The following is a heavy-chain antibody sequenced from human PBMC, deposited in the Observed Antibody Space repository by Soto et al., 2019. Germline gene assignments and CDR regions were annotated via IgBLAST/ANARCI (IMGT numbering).Heavy chain of an antibody. CDR1: GGSFSGYY. CDR2: INHSGST. D-gene: IGHD2-15*01. CDR3: ARKEVVVAGGMDV. J-gene: IGHJ6*02. V-gene: IGHV4-34*01. Sequence: QVQLQQWGAGLLKPSETLSLTCAVYGGSFSGYYWSWIRQPPGKGLEWIGEINHSGSTNYNPSLKSRVTISVDTSKNQFSLKLSSVTAADTAVYYCARKEVVVAGGMDVWGQGTTVTFSS.